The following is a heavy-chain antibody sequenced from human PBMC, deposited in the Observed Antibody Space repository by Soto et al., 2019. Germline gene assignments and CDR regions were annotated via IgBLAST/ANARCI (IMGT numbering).Heavy chain of an antibody. CDR2: VNPGGYST. J-gene: IGHJ4*02. CDR3: AKDLRAGSGYDFDY. D-gene: IGHD5-12*01. Sequence: EVQLLQSGGGLVQPGGSLRLSCAASGFTFTSYSMTWVRQTPGKGLLWVAAVNPGGYSTYYAGSVKGRFTISRVNSNKPLYLQMNSLRAEDTAVYYCAKDLRAGSGYDFDYRDQGTLVTVSS. V-gene: IGHV3-23*01. CDR1: GFTFTSYS.